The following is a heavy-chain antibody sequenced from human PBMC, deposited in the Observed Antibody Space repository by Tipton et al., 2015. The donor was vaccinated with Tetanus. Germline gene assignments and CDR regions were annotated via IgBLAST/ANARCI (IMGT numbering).Heavy chain of an antibody. CDR1: GGSTHSHY. J-gene: IGHJ3*02. D-gene: IGHD2-8*02. V-gene: IGHV4-4*07. Sequence: GLVKPSETLSLSCTVYGGSTHSHYWSWIRQSAAKGLEWIGRIYSGGTTNYNPSLKSRVFMSMDTSKNQFSLELSSVTVADTAVYFCARVLRYSTRGVWDDAFDIWGQGTMVTVSS. CDR2: IYSGGTT. CDR3: ARVLRYSTRGVWDDAFDI.